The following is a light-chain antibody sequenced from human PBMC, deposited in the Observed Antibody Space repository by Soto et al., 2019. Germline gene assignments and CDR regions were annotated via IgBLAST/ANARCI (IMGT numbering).Light chain of an antibody. CDR1: QSINSK. V-gene: IGKV1-39*01. CDR2: AAT. Sequence: DIQMTQSPFSLSASVGDRVTITCRASQSINSKLNWYQHKPGEVPKLLIYAATSLQSGVPSRFSGSGSGTDFTLTISSLQPEDFATYYCQQSYKSPPTFGQGTKVEIK. CDR3: QQSYKSPPT. J-gene: IGKJ1*01.